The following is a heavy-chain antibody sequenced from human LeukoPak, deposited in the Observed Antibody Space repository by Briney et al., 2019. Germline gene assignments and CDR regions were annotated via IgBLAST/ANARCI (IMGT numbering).Heavy chain of an antibody. V-gene: IGHV3-21*01. CDR2: IISLSNHI. J-gene: IGHJ4*02. CDR1: GFTFTAYS. D-gene: IGHD2-15*01. CDR3: AKEGGGGHGGLEY. Sequence: GGSLRLSCAASGFTFTAYSMNWVRQAPGKGLEWVSSIISLSNHIYYADSVTGRFTISRGNAKNSQYLQMSGLRAEDTAVYYCAKEGGGGHGGLEYWGQGTLVSVCS.